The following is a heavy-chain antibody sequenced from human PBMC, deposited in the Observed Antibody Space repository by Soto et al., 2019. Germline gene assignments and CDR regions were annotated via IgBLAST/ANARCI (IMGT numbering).Heavy chain of an antibody. CDR2: MYNTGST. CDR1: GGSISSYY. V-gene: IGHV4-59*01. D-gene: IGHD2-21*01. CDR3: ARDLWGYCGTACYPLDV. Sequence: SQTLSLTCTVSGGSISSYYWSWIRQPPGKGLEWIGYMYNTGSTVYNPSLKSRVTISVDTSKNQFSLKLNAVTAADTAVYYCARDLWGYCGTACYPLDVWGQGPTVTAP. J-gene: IGHJ6*02.